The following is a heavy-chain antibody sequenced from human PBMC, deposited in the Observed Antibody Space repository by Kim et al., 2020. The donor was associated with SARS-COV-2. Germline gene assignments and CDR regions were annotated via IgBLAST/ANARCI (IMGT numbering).Heavy chain of an antibody. CDR3: ARHYSGDYVLDAFDI. J-gene: IGHJ3*02. CDR2: IDPSDSYT. D-gene: IGHD4-17*01. CDR1: GYSFTSYW. V-gene: IGHV5-10-1*01. Sequence: GESLKISCKGSGYSFTSYWISWVRQMPGKGLEWMGRIDPSDSYTNYSPSFQGHVTISADKSISTAYLQWSSLKASDTAMYYCARHYSGDYVLDAFDIWGQGTMVTVSS.